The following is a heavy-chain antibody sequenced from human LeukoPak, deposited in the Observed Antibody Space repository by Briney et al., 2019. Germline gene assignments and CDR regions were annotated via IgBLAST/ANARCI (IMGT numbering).Heavy chain of an antibody. V-gene: IGHV4-39*01. D-gene: IGHD2-15*01. CDR3: ARLKGYCSGGSCYTRLFDF. CDR2: IYYSGST. J-gene: IGHJ5*01. Sequence: PSETLSLTCTVSGGSISSSSYYWAGIRQPPGKGLEGIGRIYYSGSTYYNPSLKSRVTISVDTSKNQFSLKLSSVTAADTAVYYCARLKGYCSGGSCYTRLFDFWGQGTLVTVSS. CDR1: GGSISSSSYY.